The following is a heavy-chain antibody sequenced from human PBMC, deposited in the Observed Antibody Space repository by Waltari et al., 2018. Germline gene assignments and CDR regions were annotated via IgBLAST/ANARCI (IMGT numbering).Heavy chain of an antibody. CDR3: TRERWVPDH. J-gene: IGHJ4*02. V-gene: IGHV3-21*02. Sequence: EVEVVESGGGVVKPGGSLRLSCVAPGFAFSDYTMDWVRQAPGKGLEWVSSVSSRSTFIYYADSVDGRFTISRDNAKNSVYLEMNSLRAEDTAIYYCTRERWVPDHWGQGTLVTVSS. CDR2: VSSRSTFI. D-gene: IGHD4-17*01. CDR1: GFAFSDYT.